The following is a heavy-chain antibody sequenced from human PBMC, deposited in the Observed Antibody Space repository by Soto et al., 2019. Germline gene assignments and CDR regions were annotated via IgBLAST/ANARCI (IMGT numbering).Heavy chain of an antibody. Sequence: PSETLSLTCTFSGGSISSSSYYWGWIRQPPGKGLEWIGSIYYSGSTYYNPSLKSRVTISVDTSKNQFSLKLSSVTAADTAVYYCARHDGIVVVPAATLRRYGMDVWGQGTTVTVSS. CDR3: ARHDGIVVVPAATLRRYGMDV. V-gene: IGHV4-39*01. CDR1: GGSISSSSYY. CDR2: IYYSGST. J-gene: IGHJ6*02. D-gene: IGHD2-2*01.